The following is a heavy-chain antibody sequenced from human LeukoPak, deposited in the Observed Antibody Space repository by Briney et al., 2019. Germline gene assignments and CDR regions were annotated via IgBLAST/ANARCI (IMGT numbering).Heavy chain of an antibody. J-gene: IGHJ3*02. D-gene: IGHD6-13*01. V-gene: IGHV3-53*01. CDR3: TKSSSWYRGGYAFDI. CDR1: GFTVSSNY. CDR2: IYSGGST. Sequence: GGSLRLSCAASGFTVSSNYMSWVRQAPGKGLEWVSVIYSGGSTYYADSVKGRFTISRDNSKNTLYLQMNSLRAEDTAVYYCTKSSSWYRGGYAFDIWGQGTMVTVSS.